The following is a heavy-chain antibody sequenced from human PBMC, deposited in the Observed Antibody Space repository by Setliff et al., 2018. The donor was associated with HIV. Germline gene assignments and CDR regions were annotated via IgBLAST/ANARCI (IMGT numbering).Heavy chain of an antibody. CDR2: INVGKGDT. CDR3: ARGALLAVFDFDH. J-gene: IGHJ4*01. Sequence: ASVKVSCKAFGYTFTTYSLHWVRQAPGQSLGWMGWINVGKGDTKYSQEFQGRISITTDTSASTGYMELSSLRSDDTAVYFCARGALLAVFDFDHWGHGTLVTVSS. D-gene: IGHD3-10*01. CDR1: GYTFTTYS. V-gene: IGHV1-3*01.